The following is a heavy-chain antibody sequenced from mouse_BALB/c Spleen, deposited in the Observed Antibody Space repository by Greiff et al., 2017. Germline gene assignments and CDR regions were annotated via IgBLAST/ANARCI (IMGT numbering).Heavy chain of an antibody. J-gene: IGHJ4*01. CDR2: ISYSGST. CDR1: GYSITSDYA. V-gene: IGHV3-2*02. Sequence: EVQLQQSGPGLVKPSQSLSLTCTVTGYSITSDYAWNWIRQFPGNKLEWMGYISYSGSTSYNPSLKSRISITRDTSKNQFFLQLNSVTTEDTATYYCARRGYLPYYYAMDYWGQGTSVTVSS. CDR3: ARRGYLPYYYAMDY. D-gene: IGHD2-2*01.